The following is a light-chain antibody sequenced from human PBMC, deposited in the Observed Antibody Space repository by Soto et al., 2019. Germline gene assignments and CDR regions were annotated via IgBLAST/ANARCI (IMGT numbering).Light chain of an antibody. V-gene: IGKV1-5*03. Sequence: QMTQSPSTLSASVGDRVSITCRASDSISIWLAWYQQKPGKAPKLLIYTASTLESGVPSRFSGSGSGTEFTLTIGSLQPDDVATYYCQQYSSYFWTFGQGTKVDIK. CDR1: DSISIW. CDR3: QQYSSYFWT. CDR2: TAS. J-gene: IGKJ1*01.